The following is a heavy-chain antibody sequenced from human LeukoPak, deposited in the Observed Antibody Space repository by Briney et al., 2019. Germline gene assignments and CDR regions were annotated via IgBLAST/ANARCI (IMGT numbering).Heavy chain of an antibody. V-gene: IGHV4-34*01. CDR3: ARGGPRYCSGGSCYFGC. CDR2: IYHSGST. CDR1: GGSFTDYY. D-gene: IGHD2-15*01. Sequence: SETLSLTCAVYGGSFTDYYWTWIRQPPGRGLEWIGEIYHSGSTNYNPSLKSRVTISVDTSKNQFSLKLSSVTAADTAVYYCARGGPRYCSGGSCYFGCGGQGPLVTVS. J-gene: IGHJ4*02.